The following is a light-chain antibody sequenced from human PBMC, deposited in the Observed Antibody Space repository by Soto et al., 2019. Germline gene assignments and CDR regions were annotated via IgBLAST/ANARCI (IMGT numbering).Light chain of an antibody. Sequence: EIVLTQSPGTLSLSPGERATLSCRASQSVSSSYLAWYQQKPGQAPRLLIYGASSRATGIPDRFSGSGSGNDVTLTISRLETEDVAVYYCQQYGSSPRTFGHGTKVEIK. CDR1: QSVSSSY. J-gene: IGKJ1*01. CDR3: QQYGSSPRT. CDR2: GAS. V-gene: IGKV3-20*01.